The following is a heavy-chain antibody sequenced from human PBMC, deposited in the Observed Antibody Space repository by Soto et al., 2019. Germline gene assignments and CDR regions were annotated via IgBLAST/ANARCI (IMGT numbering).Heavy chain of an antibody. J-gene: IGHJ4*02. V-gene: IGHV1-3*01. D-gene: IGHD2-15*01. CDR3: ARGEARLGDGYCSGGSCYAEPPDY. CDR2: INAGNGNT. CDR1: GYAYTSYA. Sequence: GASVKVSCKASGYAYTSYAMHWVRQAPGQRLEWMGWINAGNGNTKYSQKFQGRVTMTRNTSISTAYMELSSLRSEDTAVYYCARGEARLGDGYCSGGSCYAEPPDYWGQGTLVTVSS.